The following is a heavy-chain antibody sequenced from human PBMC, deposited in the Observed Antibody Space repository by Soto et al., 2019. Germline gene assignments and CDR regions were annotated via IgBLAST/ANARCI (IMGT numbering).Heavy chain of an antibody. D-gene: IGHD2-2*01. Sequence: GGSLRLSCAASGFTFSSYSMNWVRQAPGKGLEWVSYISSSSSTIYYADSVKGRFTNSRDNAKNSLYLQMNSLRAEDTAVYYCARDHCSSTSCYPYYYYYYMDVWGKGTTVTVSS. CDR2: ISSSSSTI. J-gene: IGHJ6*03. V-gene: IGHV3-48*01. CDR3: ARDHCSSTSCYPYYYYYYMDV. CDR1: GFTFSSYS.